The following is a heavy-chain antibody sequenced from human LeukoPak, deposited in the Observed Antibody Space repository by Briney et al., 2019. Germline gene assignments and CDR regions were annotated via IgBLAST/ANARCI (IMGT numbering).Heavy chain of an antibody. CDR1: GGSFSGYY. CDR3: ARGRPRYCSSTSCGRAWFDP. J-gene: IGHJ5*02. Sequence: SETLSLTCAVYGGSFSGYYWSWIRQPPGKGLEWIGEINHSGSTNYNPSLKSRVTISVDTPKNQFSLKLSSVTAADTAVYYCARGRPRYCSSTSCGRAWFDPWGQGTLVTVSS. CDR2: INHSGST. D-gene: IGHD2-2*01. V-gene: IGHV4-34*01.